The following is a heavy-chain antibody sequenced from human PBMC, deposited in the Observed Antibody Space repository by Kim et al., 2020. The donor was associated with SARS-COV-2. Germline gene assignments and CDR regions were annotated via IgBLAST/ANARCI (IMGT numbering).Heavy chain of an antibody. Sequence: ASVKVSCKASGYTFTGYYMHWVRQAPGQGLEWMGRINPNSGGTNYAQKFQGRVTMTRDTSISTAYMELSRLRSDDTAVYYCARDMYYYDSSGNNWFDPWGQGTLVTVSS. J-gene: IGHJ5*02. CDR2: INPNSGGT. D-gene: IGHD3-22*01. CDR1: GYTFTGYY. CDR3: ARDMYYYDSSGNNWFDP. V-gene: IGHV1-2*06.